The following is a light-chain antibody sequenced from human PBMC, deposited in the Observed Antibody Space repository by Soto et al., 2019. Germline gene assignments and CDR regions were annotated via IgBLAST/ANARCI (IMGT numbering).Light chain of an antibody. CDR2: RHD. CDR1: SSNIGKNF. CDR3: AAWDDSLNGVV. V-gene: IGLV1-47*01. Sequence: QSVLIQPPSVSGTPGQKVTISCSGSSSNIGKNFVFWYQQVPGTTPRLLIYRHDQRPSGVPDRFSGSKSDTSASLAISGLRSEDEADYYCAAWDDSLNGVVFGGGTKLTVL. J-gene: IGLJ2*01.